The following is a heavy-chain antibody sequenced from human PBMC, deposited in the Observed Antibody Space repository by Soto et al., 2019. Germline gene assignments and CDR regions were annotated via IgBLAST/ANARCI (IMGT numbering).Heavy chain of an antibody. Sequence: GGSLRLSCAASGFTFSSYGMHWVHQAPGKGLEWVAVISYDGSNKYYADSVKGRFTISRDNSKNTLYLQMNSLRAEDTAVYYCAKDSADIVVVPAAPLYYFDYWGQGTLVTVSS. J-gene: IGHJ4*02. D-gene: IGHD2-2*01. CDR3: AKDSADIVVVPAAPLYYFDY. CDR1: GFTFSSYG. CDR2: ISYDGSNK. V-gene: IGHV3-30*18.